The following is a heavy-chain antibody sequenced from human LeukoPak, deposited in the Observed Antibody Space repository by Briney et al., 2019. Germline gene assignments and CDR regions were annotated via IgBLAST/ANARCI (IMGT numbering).Heavy chain of an antibody. J-gene: IGHJ4*02. CDR2: IYTSGST. V-gene: IGHV4-61*02. CDR1: GGSISSGSYY. CDR3: ARDSPGYYGSGSYYFDY. D-gene: IGHD3-10*01. Sequence: PSQTLSLTCTVSGGSISSGSYYWSWIRQPAGTGLEWIGRIYTSGSTNYNPSLKSRVTISVDTSKNQFSLKLSSVTAADTAVYYCARDSPGYYGSGSYYFDYWGQGILVTVSS.